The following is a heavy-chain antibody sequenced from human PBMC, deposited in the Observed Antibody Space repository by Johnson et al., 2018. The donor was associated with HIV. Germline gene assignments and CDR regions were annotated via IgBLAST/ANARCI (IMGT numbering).Heavy chain of an antibody. Sequence: VQLVESGGGLIQPGGSLRLSCAASGFTVSSNYMSWVRQAPGKGLEWVSVIYSGGSTYYADSVKGRFTISRDNAKNSLYLQMNSLRAEDTALYYCAKVDSGSYFDAFDIWGQGTMVTVSS. J-gene: IGHJ3*02. CDR3: AKVDSGSYFDAFDI. CDR2: IYSGGST. V-gene: IGHV3-53*01. D-gene: IGHD1-26*01. CDR1: GFTVSSNY.